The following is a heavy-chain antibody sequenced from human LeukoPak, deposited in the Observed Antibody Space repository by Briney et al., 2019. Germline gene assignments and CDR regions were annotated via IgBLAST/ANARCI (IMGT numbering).Heavy chain of an antibody. Sequence: ASVKVSCKASGYTFTSYDINWVRQATGQGLEWMGWMNPNSGNTGYAQKFQGRVASTRNTSISTAYMELSSLRSEDTAVYYCARGGDYYDSTTDYWGQGTLVTVSS. CDR2: MNPNSGNT. D-gene: IGHD3-22*01. CDR1: GYTFTSYD. CDR3: ARGGDYYDSTTDY. J-gene: IGHJ4*02. V-gene: IGHV1-8*03.